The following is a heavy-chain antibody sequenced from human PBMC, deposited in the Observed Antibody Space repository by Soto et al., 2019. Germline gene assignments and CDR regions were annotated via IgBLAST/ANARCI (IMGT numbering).Heavy chain of an antibody. CDR3: ARDPGDGSIGDIVVVPAAHDAFDI. V-gene: IGHV4-38-2*02. Sequence: SETLSLTCTVSGYSISSGYYWGWIRQPPGKGLEWIGSIYHSGSTYYNPSLKSRVTISVDTSKNQFSLKLSSVTAADTAVYYCARDPGDGSIGDIVVVPAAHDAFDIWGQGTMVNVSS. D-gene: IGHD2-2*01. J-gene: IGHJ3*02. CDR1: GYSISSGYY. CDR2: IYHSGST.